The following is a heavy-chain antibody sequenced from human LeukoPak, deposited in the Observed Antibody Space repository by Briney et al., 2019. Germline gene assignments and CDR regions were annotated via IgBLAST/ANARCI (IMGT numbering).Heavy chain of an antibody. CDR2: IYHSGST. CDR3: ARNEGSDAFDI. Sequence: PSETLSLTCAVSAGSISSGGYSWSWIRQPPGKGLEWIGYIYHSGSTYYNPSLKSRVTISVDRSKNQFSLKLSSVTAADTAVYYCARNEGSDAFDIWGQGTMVTVSS. V-gene: IGHV4-30-2*01. J-gene: IGHJ3*02. D-gene: IGHD1-1*01. CDR1: AGSISSGGYS.